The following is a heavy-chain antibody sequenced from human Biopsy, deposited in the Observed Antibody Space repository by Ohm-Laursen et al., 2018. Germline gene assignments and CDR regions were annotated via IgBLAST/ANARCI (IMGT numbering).Heavy chain of an antibody. CDR1: GFTFDDYA. CDR3: ARTRLSIVIKPAAVVFDN. D-gene: IGHD2-2*01. V-gene: IGHV3-9*01. J-gene: IGHJ4*02. CDR2: ISWSSRNI. Sequence: SLRLSCAASGFTFDDYAMHWVRQAPGKGLEWVSGISWSSRNIGYADSVKGRFTISRDNAKNSLHLQMNSLRPEDTAVYYCARTRLSIVIKPAAVVFDNWGQGTLVTVSS.